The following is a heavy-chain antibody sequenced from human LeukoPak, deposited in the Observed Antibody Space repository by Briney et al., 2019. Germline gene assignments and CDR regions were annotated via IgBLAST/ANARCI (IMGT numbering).Heavy chain of an antibody. CDR3: ARHWAHSGGGSYYFDY. Sequence: SETLSLTCSVSGGSISSTTYNWGWIRQPPGKGLEWIGSVYYSGSTSDNPSLKSRVTIFADTSKNQFSLKLISVTAADTSVYYCARHWAHSGGGSYYFDYWGQGTLVTVSS. D-gene: IGHD1-26*01. J-gene: IGHJ4*02. CDR1: GGSISSTTYN. V-gene: IGHV4-39*01. CDR2: VYYSGST.